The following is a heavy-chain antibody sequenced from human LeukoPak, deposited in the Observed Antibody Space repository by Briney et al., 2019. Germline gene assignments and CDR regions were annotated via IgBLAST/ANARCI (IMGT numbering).Heavy chain of an antibody. V-gene: IGHV3-23*01. Sequence: RGALRLSCAASELTFSSYAMSWVRQGPGKGLEWVSAISGSGGSTYYADSVKGRFTISRDNSKNTLYLQVNSLRAEDTAVYYCAISKSGSYNNWGQGTLVTVSS. J-gene: IGHJ4*02. CDR1: ELTFSSYA. D-gene: IGHD1-26*01. CDR2: ISGSGGST. CDR3: AISKSGSYNN.